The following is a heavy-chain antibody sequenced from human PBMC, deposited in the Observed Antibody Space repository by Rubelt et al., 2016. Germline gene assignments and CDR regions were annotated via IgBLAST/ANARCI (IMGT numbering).Heavy chain of an antibody. CDR2: ISSRGDIT. D-gene: IGHD4-17*01. V-gene: IGHV3-23*01. CDR3: AQDSSRNEYGDYFAAFES. CDR1: GFTFSRYV. J-gene: IGHJ3*02. Sequence: VLLLESGGGLVQPGGSLRLSCAASGFTFSRYVMSWVRQAPGKGLEWVSAISSRGDITYYADSVRGRITISRDNSENTLNLQMNSLRAEDTAVYYCAQDSSRNEYGDYFAAFESWGQGTMVTVSS.